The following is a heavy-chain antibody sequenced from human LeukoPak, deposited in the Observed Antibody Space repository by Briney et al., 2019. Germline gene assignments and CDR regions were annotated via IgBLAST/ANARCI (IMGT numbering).Heavy chain of an antibody. V-gene: IGHV4-30-2*01. Sequence: TLSLTCTVSGGSVSSGAYYWSWIRQHPGKGLEWIGYIYHSGSTYYNPSLKSRVTISVDRSKNQFSLKLSSVTAADTAVYYCARDLYLTGLPDYWGQGTLVTVSS. CDR1: GGSVSSGAYY. D-gene: IGHD3-9*01. J-gene: IGHJ4*02. CDR3: ARDLYLTGLPDY. CDR2: IYHSGST.